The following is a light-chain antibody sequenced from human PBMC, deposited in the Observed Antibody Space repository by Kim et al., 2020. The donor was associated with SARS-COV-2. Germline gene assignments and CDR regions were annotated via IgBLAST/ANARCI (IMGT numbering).Light chain of an antibody. CDR1: STDVGGYNF. CDR3: CSYAGDDFLYV. V-gene: IGLV2-11*01. J-gene: IGLJ1*01. Sequence: QSDLTQPRSVSGSPGQSVAISCTGTSTDVGGYNFVSWYQHLPGKAPRFIIYDVNKRPSGVPDRFSGSKSGNTASLTISGLQTEDEADYYCCSYAGDDFLYVFGTGTKVTVL. CDR2: DVN.